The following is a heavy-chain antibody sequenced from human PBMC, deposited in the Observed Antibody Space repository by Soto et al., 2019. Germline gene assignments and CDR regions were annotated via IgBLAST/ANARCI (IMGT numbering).Heavy chain of an antibody. CDR3: ARDPGIAVVTDAFDI. D-gene: IGHD6-19*01. J-gene: IGHJ3*02. Sequence: ASVKVPCKASGYTFTNYGISWMRQAPGQGLEWMGWISAHNGNTNCAQKVQGRVTMTTDTSTSTAYMELRSLTYDDTAVYFCARDPGIAVVTDAFDIWGQGTMVTVSS. CDR1: GYTFTNYG. CDR2: ISAHNGNT. V-gene: IGHV1-18*04.